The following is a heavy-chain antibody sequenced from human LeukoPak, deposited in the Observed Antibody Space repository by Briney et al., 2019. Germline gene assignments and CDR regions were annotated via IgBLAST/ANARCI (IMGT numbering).Heavy chain of an antibody. V-gene: IGHV4-39*07. CDR1: GGSISSSSYY. CDR2: IYYSGST. J-gene: IGHJ4*02. Sequence: SETLSLTCTVSGGSISSSSYYWGWIRQPPGKGLEWIGSIYYSGSTYYSPSLKSRVTISVDMSKNQFSLKLSSVTAADTAVYYCARDGPQVGATDLGYWGQGTLVTVSS. CDR3: ARDGPQVGATDLGY. D-gene: IGHD1-26*01.